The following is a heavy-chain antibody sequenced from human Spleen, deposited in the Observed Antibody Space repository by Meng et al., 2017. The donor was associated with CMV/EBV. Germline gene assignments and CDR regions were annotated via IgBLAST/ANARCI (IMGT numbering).Heavy chain of an antibody. J-gene: IGHJ4*02. V-gene: IGHV3-15*01. CDR2: IKSKADGGTR. CDR1: GFTFSDAW. CDR3: TTDWL. D-gene: IGHD6-19*01. Sequence: GESLKISCAASGFTFSDAWMSWVRQAPGKGLEWVGRIKSKADGGTRDYAAPVQGRFTISRDDSKSTVSLQMNSLKSEDTAIYYCTTDWLWVQGTLVTVSS.